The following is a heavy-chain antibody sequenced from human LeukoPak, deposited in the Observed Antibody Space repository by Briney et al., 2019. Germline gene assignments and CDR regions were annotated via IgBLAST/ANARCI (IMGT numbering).Heavy chain of an antibody. D-gene: IGHD2-8*01. V-gene: IGHV3-48*01. Sequence: GGSLRLSCEASGFIFSSYSMNWVRQAPGKGLEWLSHINSRGDTVFYADSVKGQFTVSRDNAKNSLFLQMNSLRADDTAVYYCARARVFVPTPPYGTPYFEYWGQGTLVTVSS. CDR3: ARARVFVPTPPYGTPYFEY. CDR2: INSRGDTV. J-gene: IGHJ4*02. CDR1: GFIFSSYS.